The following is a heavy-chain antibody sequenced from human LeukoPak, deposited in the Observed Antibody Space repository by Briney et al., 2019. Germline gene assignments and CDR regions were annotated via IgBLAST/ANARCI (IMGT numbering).Heavy chain of an antibody. CDR2: ISSSGGNI. CDR3: ARAEGYNPSYNYYGMDV. Sequence: PGGSLRLSCAASGFSFSDYYMSWIRQAPGKGLEWVSYISSSGGNIYYADSVKGRFTISRYNAKNSLYLQMNSLRAEDTAVYYCARAEGYNPSYNYYGMDVWGQGTTVTVSS. D-gene: IGHD1-1*01. CDR1: GFSFSDYY. J-gene: IGHJ6*02. V-gene: IGHV3-11*01.